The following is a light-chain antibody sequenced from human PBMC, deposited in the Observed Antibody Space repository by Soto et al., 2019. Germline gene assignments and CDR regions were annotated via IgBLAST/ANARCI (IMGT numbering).Light chain of an antibody. V-gene: IGKV3-11*01. J-gene: IGKJ3*01. CDR3: QQRSNWPGT. CDR1: QSVSSY. CDR2: DAS. Sequence: EIVLTQSPATLSLSPGERATLSCRASQSVSSYLAWSQQKPGQAPRLLIHDASNRANGIPAMSSGCGSGTDFTLTISSLETVDFAVYDCQQRSNWPGTFGPGTKVDVK.